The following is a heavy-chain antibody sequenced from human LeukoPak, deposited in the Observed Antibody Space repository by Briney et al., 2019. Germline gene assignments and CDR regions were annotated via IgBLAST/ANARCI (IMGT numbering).Heavy chain of an antibody. J-gene: IGHJ5*02. D-gene: IGHD2-2*01. CDR1: GFTFSSYA. Sequence: GGSLRLSCAASGFTFSSYAMSWVRQAPGKGLEWVSAIGGSGGSTYYADSVKGRFTISRDNSKNTLYLQMNSLRAEDTAVYYCAKVPAAILIPNWFDPWGQGTLVTVSS. V-gene: IGHV3-23*01. CDR2: IGGSGGST. CDR3: AKVPAAILIPNWFDP.